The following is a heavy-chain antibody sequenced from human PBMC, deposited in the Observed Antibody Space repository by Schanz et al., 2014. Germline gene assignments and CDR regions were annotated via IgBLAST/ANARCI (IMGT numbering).Heavy chain of an antibody. CDR1: GGTFSSYT. CDR2: IIPITGIT. Sequence: QLQLVQSGAEVKKPGSSVKVSCKLSGGTFSSYTINWVRHAPGQGLEWMGRIIPITGITNYAQKFQGRVTFTADKSTSTAYMELRSLRSDDTALYYCTRGGYSYALSAFDIWGQGTMVTVSS. CDR3: TRGGYSYALSAFDI. D-gene: IGHD5-18*01. J-gene: IGHJ3*02. V-gene: IGHV1-69*02.